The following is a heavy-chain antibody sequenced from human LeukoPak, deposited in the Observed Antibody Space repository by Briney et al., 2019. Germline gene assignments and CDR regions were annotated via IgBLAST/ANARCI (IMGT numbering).Heavy chain of an antibody. Sequence: GASLKISCKGSGYSFTSYMIGWLRPMAGKLLEWMGIICPGDSDTRYSPSFQGQVTISADKSISTACLQWSSLKASDTAMYYCATPQGDGSGSSWGYWGQGTLVTVSS. CDR1: GYSFTSYM. CDR2: ICPGDSDT. J-gene: IGHJ4*02. V-gene: IGHV5-51*01. D-gene: IGHD3-10*01. CDR3: ATPQGDGSGSSWGY.